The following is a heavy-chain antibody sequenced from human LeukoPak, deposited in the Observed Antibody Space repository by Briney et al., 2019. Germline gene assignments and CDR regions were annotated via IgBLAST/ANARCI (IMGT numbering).Heavy chain of an antibody. V-gene: IGHV3-11*01. D-gene: IGHD2-2*01. CDR3: ARDPYCSSTSCYPFDY. Sequence: GGSLRLSCAASGFTFSDYYMSWIRQAPGKGLEWVSYISSSGSTIYYADSVKGRFTISRDNAKNSLYLQMNSLRAEDTAVYYCARDPYCSSTSCYPFDYWGQGTLVTVSS. J-gene: IGHJ4*02. CDR2: ISSSGSTI. CDR1: GFTFSDYY.